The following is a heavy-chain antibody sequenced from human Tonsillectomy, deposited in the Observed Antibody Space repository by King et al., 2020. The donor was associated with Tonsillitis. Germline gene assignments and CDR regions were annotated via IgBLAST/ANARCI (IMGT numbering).Heavy chain of an antibody. J-gene: IGHJ6*02. CDR3: AKDLKGGYSYAQRGAGMDV. V-gene: IGHV3-23*04. D-gene: IGHD5-18*01. CDR2: ISGSGGST. Sequence: VQLVESGGGLVQPGGSLRLSCAASGFTFSSYAMNWVRQAPGKGLECVSTISGSGGSTYYADSVKGRFTISRDNSKDTLYLQMDSLRAEDTAIYYCAKDLKGGYSYAQRGAGMDVWGQGTTVTVSS. CDR1: GFTFSSYA.